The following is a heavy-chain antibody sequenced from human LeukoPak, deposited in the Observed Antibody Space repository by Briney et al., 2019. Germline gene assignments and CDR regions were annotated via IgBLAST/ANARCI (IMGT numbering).Heavy chain of an antibody. V-gene: IGHV3-48*04. J-gene: IGHJ4*02. CDR2: ISSSSSSI. CDR3: ARGVPTGIDYFDY. CDR1: GFTFSISS. Sequence: GGSLRLSCVASGFTFSISSMSWVRQAPGKGLEWVSYISSSSSSIYDADSVRGRFTISRDNAKNSLYLQMNSLRAEDTAVYYCARGVPTGIDYFDYWGQGTLVTVSS. D-gene: IGHD1-1*01.